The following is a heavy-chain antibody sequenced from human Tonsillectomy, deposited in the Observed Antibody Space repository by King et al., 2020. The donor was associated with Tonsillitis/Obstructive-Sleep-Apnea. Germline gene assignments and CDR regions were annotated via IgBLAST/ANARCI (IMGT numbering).Heavy chain of an antibody. D-gene: IGHD4-17*01. V-gene: IGHV1-18*01. J-gene: IGHJ4*02. CDR3: ARERYGDYPTDY. Sequence: QLVQSGAEVKKPGASVKVSCKASGYTFTSNGISWVRQAPGQGLEWMGWISAYNGNTNYAQKFQGRVTMTTDTSTSTAYMEVRSLRSDDTAFYYCARERYGDYPTDYWGQGTLGTVSS. CDR1: GYTFTSNG. CDR2: ISAYNGNT.